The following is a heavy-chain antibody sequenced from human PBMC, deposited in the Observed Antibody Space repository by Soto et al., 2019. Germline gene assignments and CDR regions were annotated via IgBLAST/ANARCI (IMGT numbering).Heavy chain of an antibody. Sequence: LETLSLTCTVSGGSINSYYWSWIRQPPGKGLEWIGYIYYSGSTNYNPSLKSRATISVDTSKNQFTLKLSSVTAADTAVYYCARVPWQWLGGYAFDIWGQGTMVTVSS. CDR2: IYYSGST. D-gene: IGHD6-19*01. CDR3: ARVPWQWLGGYAFDI. V-gene: IGHV4-59*01. CDR1: GGSINSYY. J-gene: IGHJ3*02.